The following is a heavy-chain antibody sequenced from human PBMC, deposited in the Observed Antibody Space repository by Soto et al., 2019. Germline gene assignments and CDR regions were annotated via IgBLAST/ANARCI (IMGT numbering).Heavy chain of an antibody. D-gene: IGHD1-26*01. Sequence: QVQLVQSGAEVKKPGSSVKVSCKASGGTFSSYALSWVRQAPGQGLEWMGGIIPMSGATNYAQKFQGRVTFTADESTNTAYLEPTSLRSEDTAVYYCARGGPENDYWGQGTLVTVSS. CDR3: ARGGPENDY. CDR2: IIPMSGAT. J-gene: IGHJ4*02. V-gene: IGHV1-69*12. CDR1: GGTFSSYA.